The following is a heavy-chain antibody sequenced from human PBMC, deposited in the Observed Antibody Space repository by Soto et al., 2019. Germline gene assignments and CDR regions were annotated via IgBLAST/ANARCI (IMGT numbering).Heavy chain of an antibody. D-gene: IGHD6-6*01. Sequence: SETLSLTCAVYGGSFSGYYWSWIRQPPGKGLEWIGEINHSGSTNYNPSPKSRVTISVDTSKNQFSLKLSSVTAADTAVYYCARVGRRIAARLSNWFDPWGQGTLVTVSS. CDR2: INHSGST. CDR1: GGSFSGYY. J-gene: IGHJ5*02. V-gene: IGHV4-34*01. CDR3: ARVGRRIAARLSNWFDP.